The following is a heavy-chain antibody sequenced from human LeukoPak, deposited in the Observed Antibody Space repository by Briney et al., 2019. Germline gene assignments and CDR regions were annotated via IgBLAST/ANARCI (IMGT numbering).Heavy chain of an antibody. J-gene: IGHJ4*02. D-gene: IGHD3-22*01. CDR1: GYSFTSYW. CDR3: ARHTSDSGGYRQVQ. V-gene: IGHV5-51*01. Sequence: GESLKISCKGAGYSFTSYWIGWVRQMPGKGLKWMGVIYPGDSHTRYSPSFQGQGTISADKSISTAYLQWNSLKASDTAMYYCARHTSDSGGYRQVQWGQGTLVTVSS. CDR2: IYPGDSHT.